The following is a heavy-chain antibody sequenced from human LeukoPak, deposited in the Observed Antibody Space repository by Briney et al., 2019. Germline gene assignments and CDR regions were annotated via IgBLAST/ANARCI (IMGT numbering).Heavy chain of an antibody. Sequence: ASVKVSCKASGYTFTGYYMHWVRQAPGQGLEWMGWINPNSGGTNYAQKFQGRVTMTRDTSISTAYMELSRLRSDDTAVYYCARDIGDYDFWSGYPYWGQGTLVTVSS. J-gene: IGHJ4*02. CDR3: ARDIGDYDFWSGYPY. V-gene: IGHV1-2*02. D-gene: IGHD3-3*01. CDR2: INPNSGGT. CDR1: GYTFTGYY.